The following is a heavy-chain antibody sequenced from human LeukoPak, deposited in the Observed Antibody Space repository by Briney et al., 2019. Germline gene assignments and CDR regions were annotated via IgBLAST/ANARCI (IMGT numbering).Heavy chain of an antibody. CDR3: AKDRGYSTFDY. CDR2: MNQDGGET. Sequence: GGSLRLSCAASGFTFSSYSMNWVRQAPGKGLEWVANMNQDGGETSYLDSVKGRFTISRDNAKNSLSLQMNSLRVDDTAVYYCAKDRGYSTFDYWGQGTLVTVSS. CDR1: GFTFSSYS. J-gene: IGHJ4*02. V-gene: IGHV3-7*01. D-gene: IGHD3-22*01.